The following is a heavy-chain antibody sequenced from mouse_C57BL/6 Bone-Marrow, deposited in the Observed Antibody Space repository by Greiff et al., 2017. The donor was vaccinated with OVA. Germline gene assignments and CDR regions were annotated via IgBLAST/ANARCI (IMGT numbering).Heavy chain of an antibody. D-gene: IGHD2-1*01. V-gene: IGHV1-42*01. CDR2: INPSTGGT. CDR1: GYSFTGYY. Sequence: VQLQQSGPELVKPGASVKISCKASGYSFTGYYMNWVKQSPEKSLEWIGEINPSTGGTTYNQKFKGKATLTVDQSSSTAYMQLNSLTSEDSAVYYCALYYGNYGGFAYWGQGTLVTVSA. CDR3: ALYYGNYGGFAY. J-gene: IGHJ3*01.